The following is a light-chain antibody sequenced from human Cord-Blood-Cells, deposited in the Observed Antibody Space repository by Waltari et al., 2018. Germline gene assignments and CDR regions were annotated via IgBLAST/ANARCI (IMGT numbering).Light chain of an antibody. CDR2: DVS. CDR1: SSDVGGYNY. J-gene: IGLJ2*01. CDR3: SSYTSSSTLVV. Sequence: QSALTQPASVSGSPGQSITISCTGTSSDVGGYNYVSWYQQHPGKAPKLMIYDVSNRPSGVSNRVSGSKSGNMASLTISGLQAEDEADYYCSSYTSSSTLVVFGGGTKLTVL. V-gene: IGLV2-14*01.